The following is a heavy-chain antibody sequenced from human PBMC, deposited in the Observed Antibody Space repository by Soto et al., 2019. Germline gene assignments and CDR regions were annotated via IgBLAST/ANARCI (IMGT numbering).Heavy chain of an antibody. Sequence: GESLKISCKGSGYSFTSYWIVWVRQMPGKGLEGMGIIYPGDSDTRYSPSFQGQVTISADKSISTAYLQWSSLKASDTAMYYCARLEDIVVVPAAMPNDAFDIWGQGTMVTVSS. V-gene: IGHV5-51*01. J-gene: IGHJ3*02. D-gene: IGHD2-2*01. CDR1: GYSFTSYW. CDR2: IYPGDSDT. CDR3: ARLEDIVVVPAAMPNDAFDI.